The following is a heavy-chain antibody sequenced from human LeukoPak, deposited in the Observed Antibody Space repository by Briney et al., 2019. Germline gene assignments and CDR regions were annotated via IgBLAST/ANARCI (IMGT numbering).Heavy chain of an antibody. CDR2: ISSSGSTI. Sequence: GGSLRLSCAASGFTFSGYYMSWIRQAPGKGLEWVSYISSSGSTIYYADSVKGRFTISRDNAKNSLYLQMNSLRAEDTAVYYCAREWELLSDAFDIWGQGTMVTVSS. CDR3: AREWELLSDAFDI. CDR1: GFTFSGYY. V-gene: IGHV3-11*01. D-gene: IGHD1-26*01. J-gene: IGHJ3*02.